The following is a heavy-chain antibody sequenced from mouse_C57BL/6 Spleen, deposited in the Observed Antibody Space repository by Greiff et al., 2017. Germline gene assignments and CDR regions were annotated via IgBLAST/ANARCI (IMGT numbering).Heavy chain of an antibody. CDR3: AREDYYGSSYWFAY. Sequence: EVMLVESGGDLVKPGGSLKLSCAASGFTFSSYGMSWVRQTPDKRLEWVATISSGGSYTYYPDSVKGRFTISRDNAKNTLYLQMSSLKSEDTAMYYCAREDYYGSSYWFAYWGQGTLVTVSA. V-gene: IGHV5-6*02. CDR1: GFTFSSYG. D-gene: IGHD1-1*01. CDR2: ISSGGSYT. J-gene: IGHJ3*01.